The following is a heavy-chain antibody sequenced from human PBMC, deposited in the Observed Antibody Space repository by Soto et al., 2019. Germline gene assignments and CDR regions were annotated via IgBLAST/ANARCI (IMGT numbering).Heavy chain of an antibody. CDR1: GGSISSSNW. J-gene: IGHJ6*02. V-gene: IGHV4-4*02. CDR3: ASRSYAMDV. CDR2: IFHNGNT. Sequence: QVQLQESGPGLVKPSGALSLTCAVSGGSISSSNWWSWVRQPPGKGLEWIGEIFHNGNTYSNPSLTGRVTMSVDKSKNQFSLNLNPVTTADTAVYYCASRSYAMDVWCQGTTVTV.